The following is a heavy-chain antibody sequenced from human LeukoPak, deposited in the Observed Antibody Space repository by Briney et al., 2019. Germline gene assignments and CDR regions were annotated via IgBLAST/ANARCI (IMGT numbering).Heavy chain of an antibody. CDR1: VFDFSSYA. CDR2: ISRRDDYT. CDR3: ANDYRSGSFHDF. Sequence: PGGSLRLSCAASVFDFSSYAMSWVRQPPGKGLEWVSVISRRDDYTYYADSVKGRFTISRDNSKNTLYLQMNSLRAEDTAVYYCANDYRSGSFHDFWGQGTQVTVSS. V-gene: IGHV3-23*01. J-gene: IGHJ4*02. D-gene: IGHD3-10*01.